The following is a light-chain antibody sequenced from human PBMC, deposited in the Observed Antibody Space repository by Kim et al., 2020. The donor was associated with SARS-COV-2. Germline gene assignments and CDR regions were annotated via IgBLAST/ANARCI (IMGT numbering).Light chain of an antibody. CDR1: KIEVKS. Sequence: PGKTATITCGGYKIEVKSVHWYQQKPGQAPVLVIHYDSDRPSGIPERFSGSKSGNTATLTISRVEAGDEADYYCQVLDSSSDQYVVFGGGTKLTVL. CDR2: YDS. J-gene: IGLJ2*01. V-gene: IGLV3-21*01. CDR3: QVLDSSSDQYVV.